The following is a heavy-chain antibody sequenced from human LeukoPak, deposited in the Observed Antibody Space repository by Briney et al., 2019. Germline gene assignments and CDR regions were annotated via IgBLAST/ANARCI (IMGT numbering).Heavy chain of an antibody. CDR1: GFTFSSYS. Sequence: PGGSLRLSCAASGFTFSSYSMNWVRQAPGKGLEWVSSISSSSSYIYYADSVKGRFTISRDNAKNSLYLQMNSLRAEDTAVYYCARDTPKVLWFGEPQQDGFDYWGQGTLVTVSS. D-gene: IGHD3-10*01. CDR2: ISSSSSYI. V-gene: IGHV3-21*01. CDR3: ARDTPKVLWFGEPQQDGFDY. J-gene: IGHJ4*02.